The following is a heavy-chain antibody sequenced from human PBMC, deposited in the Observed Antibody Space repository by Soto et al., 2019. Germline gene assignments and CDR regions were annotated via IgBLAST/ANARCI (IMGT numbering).Heavy chain of an antibody. CDR3: ARERGNYRYFDY. J-gene: IGHJ4*02. V-gene: IGHV1-18*01. Sequence: QVQLVQSGAEVKKPGASVKVSCKASGYTFTNYGITWVRQAPGQGREWMGWINTYNGNTKYAQRLQGRVTMTADTSTSTAYMELRSLRSDDTAVYYCARERGNYRYFDYWGQGTLVTVSS. D-gene: IGHD3-16*02. CDR1: GYTFTNYG. CDR2: INTYNGNT.